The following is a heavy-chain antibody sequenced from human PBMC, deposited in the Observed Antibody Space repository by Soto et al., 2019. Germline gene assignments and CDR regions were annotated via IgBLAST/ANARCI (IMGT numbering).Heavy chain of an antibody. CDR1: GYSFSSYW. D-gene: IGHD6-19*01. CDR3: ARQGGSGWQNYYAMDV. J-gene: IGHJ6*02. CDR2: IYPDDSDT. V-gene: IGHV5-51*01. Sequence: PGESLKISSKGSGYSFSSYWIAWVRHMPGKGLEWMGIIYPDDSDTRYSPSFQGQVTISVDKSISTAYLKWSSLKASDTAMYYCARQGGSGWQNYYAMDVWGQGTTVTVSS.